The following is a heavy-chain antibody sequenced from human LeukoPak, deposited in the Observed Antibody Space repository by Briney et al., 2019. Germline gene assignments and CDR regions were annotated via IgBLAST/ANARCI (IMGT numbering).Heavy chain of an antibody. V-gene: IGHV3-53*01. CDR1: GFTVSSNY. D-gene: IGHD6-19*01. CDR3: ARGYSSGWPYFDY. Sequence: PGGSLRLSCAASGFTVSSNYMSWVRQAPGKGLEWVSVIYSGGSTYCADSVKGRFTIPRDNSKNTLYLQMNSLRAEDTAVYYCARGYSSGWPYFDYWGQGTLVTVSS. J-gene: IGHJ4*02. CDR2: IYSGGST.